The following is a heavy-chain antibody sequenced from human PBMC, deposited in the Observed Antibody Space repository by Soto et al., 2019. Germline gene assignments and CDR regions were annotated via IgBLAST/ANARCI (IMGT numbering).Heavy chain of an antibody. CDR3: ARCILMVRGFIGWFDP. V-gene: IGHV3-49*03. D-gene: IGHD3-10*01. CDR1: GFTFGDYP. CDR2: IRSKTYGGTT. J-gene: IGHJ5*02. Sequence: EVQLVESGGGSVQPGRSLRLSCTASGFTFGDYPMTWFRQAPGKGLEWVGFIRSKTYGGTTEYAASVKGRFNISRHESKSGANLQINSLKTEDTALYYCARCILMVRGFIGWFDPWGQGTQVTVSS.